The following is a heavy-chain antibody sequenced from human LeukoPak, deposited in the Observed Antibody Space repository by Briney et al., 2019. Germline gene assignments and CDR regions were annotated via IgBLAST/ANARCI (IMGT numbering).Heavy chain of an antibody. CDR2: IKQDGSVK. D-gene: IGHD3-22*01. CDR3: ARDGSSGYYYGDYYYGMDV. J-gene: IGHJ6*02. CDR1: EFTFSNYW. Sequence: GESLRLSCAASEFTFSNYWMSWVRQAPGKGLEWVANIKQDGSVKNYVDSVKGRLTISRDNAKNSLYLQMNSLRAEDTAVYYCARDGSSGYYYGDYYYGMDVWGQGTTVTVSS. V-gene: IGHV3-7*01.